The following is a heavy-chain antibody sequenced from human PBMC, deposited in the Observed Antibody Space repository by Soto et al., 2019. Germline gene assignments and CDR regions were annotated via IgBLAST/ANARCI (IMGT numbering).Heavy chain of an antibody. J-gene: IGHJ4*02. Sequence: QVQLVQSGTELEKPGASVRVSCKVSGHPLTEVAMHWVRQTAGKGLEWTASFDPEDGETLYAQNFQGRVTMTEDSSADTAYMELSSLRLADTGVYYCTTGGGFDWGQGTLVTVSS. D-gene: IGHD3-16*01. CDR2: FDPEDGET. V-gene: IGHV1-24*01. CDR1: GHPLTEVA. CDR3: TTGGGFD.